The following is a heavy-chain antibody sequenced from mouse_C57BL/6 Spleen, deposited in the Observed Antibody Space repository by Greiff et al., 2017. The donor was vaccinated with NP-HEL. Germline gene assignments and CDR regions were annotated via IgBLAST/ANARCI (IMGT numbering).Heavy chain of an antibody. D-gene: IGHD3-3*01. V-gene: IGHV5-17*01. J-gene: IGHJ1*03. CDR3: ARGTWYVDV. CDR2: ISSGSSTI. Sequence: DVKLVESGGGLVKPGGSLKLSCAASGFTFSDYGMHWVRQAPEKGLEWVAYISSGSSTIYYADTVKGRFTISRDNAKNTLFLQMTSLRAEDTAMYYCARGTWYVDVWGTGTTVTVSS. CDR1: GFTFSDYG.